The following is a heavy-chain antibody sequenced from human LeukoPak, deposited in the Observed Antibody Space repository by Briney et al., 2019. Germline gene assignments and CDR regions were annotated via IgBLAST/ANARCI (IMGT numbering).Heavy chain of an antibody. Sequence: PGGSLRLSCAASGYTFTSYYMHWVRQTPGQGLEWMGIINPSGGSTSYAQKFQGRVTMTRDTSTSTVYMELSSLRSEDTAVYYCARAPGSRNSENDAFDIWGQGTMVTVSS. CDR1: GYTFTSYY. J-gene: IGHJ3*02. CDR3: ARAPGSRNSENDAFDI. D-gene: IGHD2-15*01. CDR2: INPSGGST. V-gene: IGHV1-46*01.